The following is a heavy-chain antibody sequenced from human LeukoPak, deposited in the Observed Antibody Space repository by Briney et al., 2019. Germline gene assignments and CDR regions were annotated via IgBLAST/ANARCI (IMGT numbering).Heavy chain of an antibody. D-gene: IGHD1-1*01. Sequence: SETLSLTCTVSGGSISSYYWSWIRQPPGKGLEWIGYIYYSGSTNYNPSLKSRVTISVDTSKNQFSLKLSSVTAADTAVYYCARTNDGDYYYGMDVWGQGTTVTVSS. CDR3: ARTNDGDYYYGMDV. V-gene: IGHV4-59*01. CDR1: GGSISSYY. J-gene: IGHJ6*02. CDR2: IYYSGST.